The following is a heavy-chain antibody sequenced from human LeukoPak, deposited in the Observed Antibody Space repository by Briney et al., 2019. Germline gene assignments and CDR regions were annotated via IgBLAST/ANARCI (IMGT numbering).Heavy chain of an antibody. CDR1: GYSLTSYW. D-gene: IGHD3-22*01. CDR2: IYSCHSDT. V-gene: IGHV5-51*01. Sequence: GESLKISCKGSGYSLTSYWIGWVRQMPGKGLEWNGIIYSCHSDTRYRPSFQGQVTISADKSISTAYLQWSSLKASGTAMYYCARLGYDSSGYLGPWFDPWGQGTLVTVSS. CDR3: ARLGYDSSGYLGPWFDP. J-gene: IGHJ5*02.